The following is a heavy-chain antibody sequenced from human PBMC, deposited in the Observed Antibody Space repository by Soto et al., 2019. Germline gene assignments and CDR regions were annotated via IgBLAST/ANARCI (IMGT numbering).Heavy chain of an antibody. Sequence: QLQLQESGPGLVKPSETLSLTCTVSGGSISSSSYYWGWIRQPPGKGLEWIGSIYYSGSTYYNPSLKSRVTISVDTSKNQFSLKLSSVTAADTAVYYCASPGKHRGYSYGFDYWGQGTLVTVSS. CDR3: ASPGKHRGYSYGFDY. CDR2: IYYSGST. J-gene: IGHJ4*02. CDR1: GGSISSSSYY. V-gene: IGHV4-39*01. D-gene: IGHD5-18*01.